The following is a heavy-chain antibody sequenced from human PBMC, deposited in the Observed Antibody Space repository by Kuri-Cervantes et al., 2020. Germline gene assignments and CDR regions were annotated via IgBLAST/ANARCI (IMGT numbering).Heavy chain of an antibody. J-gene: IGHJ4*02. Sequence: SLKISCAASGFTFDDYAMHWVRQAPGKGLEWVSGINWNSGSIGYADSVKGRFTVSRDNSKNTLYLQMNSLRAEDTAVYYCAKDPGLITRGYFDYWGQGTLVTVSS. CDR2: INWNSGSI. D-gene: IGHD1-14*01. V-gene: IGHV3-9*01. CDR3: AKDPGLITRGYFDY. CDR1: GFTFDDYA.